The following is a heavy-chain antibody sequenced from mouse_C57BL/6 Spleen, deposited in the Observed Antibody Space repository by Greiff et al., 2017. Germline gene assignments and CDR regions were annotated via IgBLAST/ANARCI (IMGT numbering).Heavy chain of an antibody. CDR3: ARWAYYDYGGFAD. Sequence: QVQLQQSGSELRSPGSSVKLSCKDFDSEVFPIAYMSWVRQKPGHGFEWFGGILTSIGRTIYGEKFEDKATLDADTLDTTAYMELNRLTSEDSAIYYGARWAYYDYGGFADGGQGTLVTVSA. D-gene: IGHD2-4*01. CDR1: DSEVFPIAY. V-gene: IGHV15-2*01. CDR2: ILTSIGRT. J-gene: IGHJ3*01.